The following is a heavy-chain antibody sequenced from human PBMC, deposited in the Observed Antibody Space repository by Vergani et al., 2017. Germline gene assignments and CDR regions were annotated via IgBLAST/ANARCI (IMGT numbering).Heavy chain of an antibody. CDR3: ARNTYFVGDCYSDAFDI. J-gene: IGHJ3*02. CDR2: IYYSGST. V-gene: IGHV4-59*01. CDR1: GGSISSYY. D-gene: IGHD2-21*02. Sequence: QVQLQESGPGLVKPSETLSLTCTGSGGSISSYYWSWIRQPPGKGLEWIGYIYYSGSTNYNPSLKSRVTISVDTSKNQFSLKLSSVTAADTAVYYCARNTYFVGDCYSDAFDICGQGSMLTVSS.